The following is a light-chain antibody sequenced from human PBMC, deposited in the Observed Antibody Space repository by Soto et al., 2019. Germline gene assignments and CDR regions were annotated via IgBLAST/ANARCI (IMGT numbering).Light chain of an antibody. CDR2: EVS. V-gene: IGLV2-18*02. CDR3: SSYTGSSTYV. Sequence: HSALTQPPSVSGSPGQSCTISCTGTSSDVGSYNRVSWYQQPPGTAPKLMIYEVSNRPSGVPDRFSWSKSGNTASLTISGLQAEYEADDSCSSYTGSSTYVFGTGTKVTVL. J-gene: IGLJ1*01. CDR1: SSDVGSYNR.